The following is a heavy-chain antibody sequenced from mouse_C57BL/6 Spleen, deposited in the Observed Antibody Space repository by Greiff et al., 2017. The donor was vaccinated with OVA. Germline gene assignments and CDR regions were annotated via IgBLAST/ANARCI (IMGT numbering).Heavy chain of an antibody. J-gene: IGHJ1*03. CDR3: ARRPIYYGNWYFDV. Sequence: EVMLVESGGGLVKPGGSLKLSCAASGFTFSSYAMSWVRQTPEKRLEWVATISDGGSYTYYPDNVKGRFTISRDNAKNNLYLQMSHLKSEDTAMYYCARRPIYYGNWYFDVWGTGTTVTVSP. CDR1: GFTFSSYA. CDR2: ISDGGSYT. D-gene: IGHD2-1*01. V-gene: IGHV5-4*03.